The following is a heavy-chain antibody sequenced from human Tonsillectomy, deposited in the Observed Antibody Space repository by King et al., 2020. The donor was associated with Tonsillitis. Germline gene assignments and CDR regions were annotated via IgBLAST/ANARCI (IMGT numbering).Heavy chain of an antibody. D-gene: IGHD3-22*01. V-gene: IGHV3-30*02. CDR1: GFSLSDYG. CDR2: IRSDGSNE. CDR3: AKRHHDSSGYYSGFDY. Sequence: VQLVESGGGVVQPGGSLRLSCAASGFSLSDYGMCWIRQAPGKGLECVAYIRSDGSNEYYADSVTGRFTIYRDTSRNTLFLQMNSLRTQDTAVYYCAKRHHDSSGYYSGFDYWGQGTQVTVSS. J-gene: IGHJ4*02.